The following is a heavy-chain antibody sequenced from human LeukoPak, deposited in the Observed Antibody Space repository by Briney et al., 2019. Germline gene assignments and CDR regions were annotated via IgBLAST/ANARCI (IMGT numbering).Heavy chain of an antibody. J-gene: IGHJ4*02. CDR2: IYYSGST. V-gene: IGHV4-59*01. CDR1: GVSISSYY. CDR3: ARVVAGGFDY. Sequence: SETLSLTCTVSGVSISSYYWSWIRQPPGKGLEWIGYIYYSGSTNYNPSLKSRVTISVDTSKNQFSLKLSSVTAADTAVYYCARVVAGGFDYWGQGTLVTVSS. D-gene: IGHD5-12*01.